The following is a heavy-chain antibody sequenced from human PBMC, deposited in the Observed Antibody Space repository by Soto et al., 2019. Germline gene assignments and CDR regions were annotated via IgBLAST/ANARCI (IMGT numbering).Heavy chain of an antibody. J-gene: IGHJ6*02. CDR3: AREISSSWMDV. Sequence: QVQLVKSGAEVKKPGASVKVSCKASGYTFTANYLHWVRQAPGQGLEWMGWINPNSGVTNYAQRFQAWVTMTRDTSISTAYLELSRLTSDDTAVYYCAREISSSWMDVWGQGTSVTVSS. V-gene: IGHV1-2*04. CDR1: GYTFTANY. CDR2: INPNSGVT. D-gene: IGHD6-13*01.